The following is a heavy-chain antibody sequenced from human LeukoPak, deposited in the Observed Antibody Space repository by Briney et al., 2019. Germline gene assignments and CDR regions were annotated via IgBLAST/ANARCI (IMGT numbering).Heavy chain of an antibody. V-gene: IGHV1-24*01. CDR1: GYTLTELS. CDR2: FDPEDGET. D-gene: IGHD5-24*01. CDR3: ARREMTHDAFDI. J-gene: IGHJ3*02. Sequence: GASVKVSYKVSGYTLTELSMHWVRQAPGKGLEWMGGFDPEDGETIYAQKFQGRVTMTEDTSTDTAYMELSSLRSEDTAVYYCARREMTHDAFDIWGQGTMVTVSS.